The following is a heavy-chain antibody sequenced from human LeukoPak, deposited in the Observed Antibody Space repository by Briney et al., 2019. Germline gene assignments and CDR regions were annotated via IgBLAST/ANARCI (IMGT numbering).Heavy chain of an antibody. Sequence: GASLRLSCVASGFTFSNYAMSWVRQAPGKGLEWVSAITGSGTSTYYADTLKGRFTISRDNSKNTVFLQMNSLRHEDTAIYYCVIWGDYDVLTGYYVPDYWGQGTLVTVSS. CDR1: GFTFSNYA. J-gene: IGHJ4*02. V-gene: IGHV3-23*01. D-gene: IGHD3-9*01. CDR3: VIWGDYDVLTGYYVPDY. CDR2: ITGSGTST.